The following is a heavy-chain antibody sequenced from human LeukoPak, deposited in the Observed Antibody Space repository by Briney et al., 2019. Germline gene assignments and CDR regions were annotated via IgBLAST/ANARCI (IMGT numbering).Heavy chain of an antibody. CDR3: AKVYYDSSGSNYFDY. CDR1: GFTFTTNA. J-gene: IGHJ4*02. V-gene: IGHV3-23*01. D-gene: IGHD3-22*01. Sequence: GGSLRLSCAASGFTFTTNAMTWVRQAPGKGLECVSAITGDGITTYYADSVKGRFTISRDNSKNTLYLQMNSLRAEDTAVYYCAKVYYDSSGSNYFDYWGQGTLVTVSS. CDR2: ITGDGITT.